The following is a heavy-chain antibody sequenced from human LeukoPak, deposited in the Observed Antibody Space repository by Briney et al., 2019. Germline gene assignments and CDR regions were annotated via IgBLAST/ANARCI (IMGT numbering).Heavy chain of an antibody. V-gene: IGHV3-23*01. Sequence: GSLRLSCAASGFTFSSYGMSWVRQAPGKGLGWVSAISGSGGSTYYADSVKGRFTISRDNSKNTLYLQMNSLRAEDTAVYYCARDRYYDSSDSAFDIWGQGTMVTVSS. CDR3: ARDRYYDSSDSAFDI. CDR1: GFTFSSYG. D-gene: IGHD3-22*01. CDR2: ISGSGGST. J-gene: IGHJ3*02.